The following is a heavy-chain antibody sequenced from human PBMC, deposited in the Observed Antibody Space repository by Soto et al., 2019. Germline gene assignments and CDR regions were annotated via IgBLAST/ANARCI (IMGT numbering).Heavy chain of an antibody. V-gene: IGHV3-64*01. Sequence: EVQLVESGGGLVQPGGSLRLSCTASGFTFSSYAMYWVRQAPGKGLEYVSVISSNGGSTYYANSVQGRFTISRDNSKNPLYLPMGSLRAEDMAVYYCARGLGQWLVHGMDVWGQGTTVTVSS. J-gene: IGHJ6*02. CDR3: ARGLGQWLVHGMDV. CDR1: GFTFSSYA. D-gene: IGHD6-19*01. CDR2: ISSNGGST.